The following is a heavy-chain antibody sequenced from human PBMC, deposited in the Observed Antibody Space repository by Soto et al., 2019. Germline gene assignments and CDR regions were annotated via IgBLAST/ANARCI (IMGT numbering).Heavy chain of an antibody. CDR1: GFTLSSYS. D-gene: IGHD3-9*01. CDR3: ARDADILTGSDAFDI. Sequence: WGSLRLSCAASGFTLSSYSKNWVRQAPGKGLEWVSGISGSGGSTYYADSVKGRFTISRDNSKNSLYLQMNSLRAEDTAVYYCARDADILTGSDAFDIWGQGTMVTVSS. V-gene: IGHV3-23*01. CDR2: ISGSGGST. J-gene: IGHJ3*02.